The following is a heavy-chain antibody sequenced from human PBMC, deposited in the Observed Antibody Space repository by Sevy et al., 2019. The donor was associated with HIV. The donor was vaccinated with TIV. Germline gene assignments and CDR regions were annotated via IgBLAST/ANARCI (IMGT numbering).Heavy chain of an antibody. D-gene: IGHD4-17*01. J-gene: IGHJ5*02. CDR3: AGFEYGDYTNLFDP. Sequence: SETLSLTCTVPGGSISSSSYYWGWIRQPPGKGLEWIGNIYYSGSSYYNPSLNSRVTISVVTSKNQFSLKLTSVTAADTAVYYCAGFEYGDYTNLFDPWGQGTLVTVSS. V-gene: IGHV4-39*01. CDR2: IYYSGSS. CDR1: GGSISSSSYY.